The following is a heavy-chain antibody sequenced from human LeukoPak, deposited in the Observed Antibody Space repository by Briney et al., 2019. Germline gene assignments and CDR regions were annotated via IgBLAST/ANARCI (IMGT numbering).Heavy chain of an antibody. CDR3: ARAGFYSGWYVVDF. Sequence: GGSLRLSCAASGFTFSYYGMHRVRQAPGKGLEWVAVISYDGSNKYYAESVKDRFTISRDNSQNTLYLQMNSLRVDDTALYFCARAGFYSGWYVVDFWGHGTLVTVSS. CDR1: GFTFSYYG. D-gene: IGHD6-19*01. J-gene: IGHJ4*01. CDR2: ISYDGSNK. V-gene: IGHV3-30*03.